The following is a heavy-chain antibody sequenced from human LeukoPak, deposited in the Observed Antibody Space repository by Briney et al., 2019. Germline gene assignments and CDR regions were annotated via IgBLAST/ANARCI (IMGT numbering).Heavy chain of an antibody. V-gene: IGHV1-2*02. CDR1: GYTFTGYY. CDR3: ARAGKLGYCSSTSCWPGVVAARPLEY. J-gene: IGHJ4*02. D-gene: IGHD2-2*01. CDR2: INPNSGGT. Sequence: GASVKVSCKASGYTFTGYYMHWVRQAPGQGLEWMGWINPNSGGTNYAQKFQGRVTMTRDTSISTAYMELSRLRSDDTAVYYCARAGKLGYCSSTSCWPGVVAARPLEYWGQGTLVTVSS.